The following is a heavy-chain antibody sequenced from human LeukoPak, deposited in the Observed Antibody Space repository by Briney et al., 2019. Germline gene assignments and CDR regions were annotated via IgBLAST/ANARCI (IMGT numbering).Heavy chain of an antibody. V-gene: IGHV3-30*02. CDR1: GFIFSDYG. CDR3: AKDQAGG. D-gene: IGHD4-23*01. Sequence: GGSLRLSCVASGFIFSDYGMHWVRQPPGKGLEWVSFIRFDGGEEYYADSVKGRFTISRDNSKNTLDMQMNSLRPEDTAIYYCAKDQAGGWGLGTLVTVSS. CDR2: IRFDGGEE. J-gene: IGHJ4*02.